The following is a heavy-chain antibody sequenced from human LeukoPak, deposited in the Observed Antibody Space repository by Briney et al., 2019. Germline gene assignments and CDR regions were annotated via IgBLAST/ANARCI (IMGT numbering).Heavy chain of an antibody. CDR1: KFTFSNSW. CDR2: ISPDGNTK. CDR3: ARDLDWLIYDY. D-gene: IGHD2-21*01. Sequence: GGSLRLSCAASKFTFSNSWMSWVRQAPGKGLEWVGNISPDGNTKYHAGSVRDRFTISRDNAKNTLYLQMNSLRADDTAMYYCARDLDWLIYDYWGQGSLVAVSS. V-gene: IGHV3-7*01. J-gene: IGHJ4*02.